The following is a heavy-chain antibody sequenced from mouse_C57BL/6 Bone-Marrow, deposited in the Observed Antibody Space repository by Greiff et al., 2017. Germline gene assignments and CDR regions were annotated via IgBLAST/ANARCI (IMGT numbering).Heavy chain of an antibody. CDR2: IGPAGGNT. V-gene: IGHV14-3*01. D-gene: IGHD2-4*01. J-gene: IGHJ3*01. CDR1: GFTFTNTY. Sequence: EVQLQQSVPELVRPGASVTLSCTASGFTFTNTYMHWVHQRPEQGLEWMGRIGPAGGNTKYAPKFPGKATITADTSSHTAYMQRSSLTSEDTAIYDCDGGLRRVFADWGKGTLVTVSA. CDR3: DGGLRRVFAD.